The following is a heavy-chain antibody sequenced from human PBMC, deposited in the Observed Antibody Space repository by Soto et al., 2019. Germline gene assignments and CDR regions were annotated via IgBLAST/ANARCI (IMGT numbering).Heavy chain of an antibody. V-gene: IGHV3-30-3*01. CDR2: ISYDGSNK. Sequence: PGGSLRLSCAASGFTFSSYAMHWVRQAPGKGLEWVAVISYDGSNKYYADSVKGRFTISRDNSKNTLYLQMNSLRAEDTAVYYCARVIGIAAAPYDYWGQGTLVTVSS. CDR1: GFTFSSYA. D-gene: IGHD6-13*01. CDR3: ARVIGIAAAPYDY. J-gene: IGHJ4*02.